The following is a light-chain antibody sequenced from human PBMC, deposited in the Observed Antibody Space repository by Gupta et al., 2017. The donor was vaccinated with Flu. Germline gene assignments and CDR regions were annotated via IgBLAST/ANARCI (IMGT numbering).Light chain of an antibody. Sequence: PGDSAILSCRASQSVSNQLAWYQQRPGQPPRLHMYDASRRAAGIPARFSGSGSGTDFTLTITTLEPEDFAVYYCQQRSGLPMYTFGQGTKLEIK. J-gene: IGKJ2*01. CDR1: QSVSNQ. CDR2: DAS. CDR3: QQRSGLPMYT. V-gene: IGKV3-11*01.